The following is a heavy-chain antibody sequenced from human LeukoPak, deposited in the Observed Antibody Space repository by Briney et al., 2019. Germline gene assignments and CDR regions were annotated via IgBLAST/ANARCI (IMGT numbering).Heavy chain of an antibody. CDR2: IKQDRSEK. J-gene: IGHJ3*02. CDR1: GFTFSSYW. D-gene: IGHD6-13*01. CDR3: ARDLSSSWSRNDAFDI. Sequence: PGGSLRLSCAASGFTFSSYWMSWVRQAPGKGLEWVANIKQDRSEKYYVDSVKGRFTISRDNAKNSLYLQMNSLRAEDTAVYYCARDLSSSWSRNDAFDIWGQGTMVAVSS. V-gene: IGHV3-7*01.